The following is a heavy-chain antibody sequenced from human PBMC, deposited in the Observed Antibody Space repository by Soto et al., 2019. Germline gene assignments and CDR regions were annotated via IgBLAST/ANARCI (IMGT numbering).Heavy chain of an antibody. D-gene: IGHD3-10*01. V-gene: IGHV4-39*01. CDR2: IYYSGST. J-gene: IGHJ4*02. Sequence: QLQLQESGPGLVKPSETLSLTCTVSGGSISSSSYYWGWIRQPPGKGLEWIGSIYYSGSTYYNPSLKSRVTISVDTSKNQFSLKLSSVTAADTAVYYCARQNYYGSSHNYWGQGTLVTVSS. CDR3: ARQNYYGSSHNY. CDR1: GGSISSSSYY.